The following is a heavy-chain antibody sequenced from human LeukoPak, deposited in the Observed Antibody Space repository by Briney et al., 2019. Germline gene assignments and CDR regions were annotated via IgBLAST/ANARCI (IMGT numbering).Heavy chain of an antibody. D-gene: IGHD5-12*01. CDR2: ISNYGGIT. CDR3: VNDGSGGYDHDY. Sequence: PGGSLRLSCSASGFTFSSYDMYWVRQALGKGLEYVSAISNYGGITYYADSVKGRFTISRDNSKNTLYLQMSSLRVEDTAVYYCVNDGSGGYDHDYWGQGTLVTVAS. J-gene: IGHJ4*02. CDR1: GFTFSSYD. V-gene: IGHV3-64D*09.